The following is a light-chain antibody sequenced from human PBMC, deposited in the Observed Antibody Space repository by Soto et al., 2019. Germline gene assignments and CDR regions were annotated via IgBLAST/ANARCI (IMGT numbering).Light chain of an antibody. Sequence: DIVMTQSPDSLAVSLGERATINCKSSQSVLHSPNNKNYLGWNQQKPGQPPKLLISWASIRESGVPDRFSGSGSVTDFTLAISSLQAEDVAVYYCQQYLSPPNTFGQGTKLEI. J-gene: IGKJ2*01. CDR2: WAS. CDR1: QSVLHSPNNKNY. CDR3: QQYLSPPNT. V-gene: IGKV4-1*01.